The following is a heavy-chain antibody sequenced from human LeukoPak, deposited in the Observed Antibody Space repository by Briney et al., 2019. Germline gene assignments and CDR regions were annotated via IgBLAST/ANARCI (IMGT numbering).Heavy chain of an antibody. V-gene: IGHV3-33*01. D-gene: IGHD6-19*01. CDR2: IWYDGSNK. CDR1: GFTFSSYG. Sequence: PGGSLSLSCAASGFTFSSYGMHWVRKAPGKGLEWVAAIWYDGSNKYYADSVKGRFTISRDNSKNALYLQMNSLTAEHTAVYYCARAPTHLYGSSGVSAFDIWGQGTMVTVSS. J-gene: IGHJ3*02. CDR3: ARAPTHLYGSSGVSAFDI.